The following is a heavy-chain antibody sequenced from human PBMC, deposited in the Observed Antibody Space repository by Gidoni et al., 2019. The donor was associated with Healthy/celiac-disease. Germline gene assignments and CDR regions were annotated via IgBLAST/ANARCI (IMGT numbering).Heavy chain of an antibody. D-gene: IGHD2-2*01. CDR1: GFTFDDYA. Sequence: EVQLVGSGGGLVQLGRSLGPSCAASGFTFDDYAMHWVRQAPGKGLEWVSGSSWNSGSIGYADSVKGRFNISRDNAKNSLYLQMNSLRAEDTALYYCAKDGCSSTSCYVNYWGQGTLVTVSS. V-gene: IGHV3-9*01. J-gene: IGHJ4*02. CDR2: SSWNSGSI. CDR3: AKDGCSSTSCYVNY.